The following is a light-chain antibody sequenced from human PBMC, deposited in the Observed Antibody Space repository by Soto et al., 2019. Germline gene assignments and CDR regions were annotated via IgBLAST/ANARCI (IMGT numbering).Light chain of an antibody. Sequence: EIVLTQSPGTLSLSPGERATLSCRASQTVGSNYLAWYQQKPGQAPRLLIYGASSRATGIPDRFSGSGSGTDFTLTISRLESEDFVVYYCLQRSNWGFTFGPGTKVDIK. CDR1: QTVGSNY. CDR3: LQRSNWGFT. J-gene: IGKJ3*01. V-gene: IGKV3D-20*02. CDR2: GAS.